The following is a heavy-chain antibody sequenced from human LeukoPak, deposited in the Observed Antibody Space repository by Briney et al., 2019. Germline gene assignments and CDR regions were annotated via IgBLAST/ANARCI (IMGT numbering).Heavy chain of an antibody. CDR1: GFIFSHHG. J-gene: IGHJ6*03. D-gene: IGHD2/OR15-2a*01. Sequence: GGTLRLSCATSGFIFSHHGMNWVRQAPGKGLEWVSGIRADAVTTYYADSVKGRFIISRDNSKNTVYLQMNSLSAEDAAVYYCVKNRRATARYYYYMDVWGKGTTVTVSS. V-gene: IGHV3-23*01. CDR2: IRADAVTT. CDR3: VKNRRATARYYYYMDV.